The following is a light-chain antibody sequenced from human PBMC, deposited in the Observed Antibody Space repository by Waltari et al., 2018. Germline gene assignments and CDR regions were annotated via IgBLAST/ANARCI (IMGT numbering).Light chain of an antibody. V-gene: IGKV1-9*01. Sequence: IQLTQSPSSLSASVGDRVTITCRASQGIGSYIAWYQQKPGKAPKLLIYAASTLKNAVPSRFSGSGFGTDFTLTISSLQPEDFATYSCQQANSYPFTFGPGTKVDIK. CDR3: QQANSYPFT. CDR2: AAS. J-gene: IGKJ3*01. CDR1: QGIGSY.